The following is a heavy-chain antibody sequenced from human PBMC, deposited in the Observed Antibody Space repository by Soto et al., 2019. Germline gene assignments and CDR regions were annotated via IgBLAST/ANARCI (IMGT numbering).Heavy chain of an antibody. J-gene: IGHJ4*02. D-gene: IGHD6-19*01. CDR3: AREYSSGWFGFDY. CDR2: ISYDGSNK. CDR1: GFTFSSYA. V-gene: IGHV3-30-3*01. Sequence: QVQLVESGGGVVQPGRSLRLSCAASGFTFSSYAMHWVRQAPGKGLEWVAVISYDGSNKYYADSVKGRFTISRDNSKNTLYLQMNSLRAENTAGYYCAREYSSGWFGFDYWGQGTLVTVSS.